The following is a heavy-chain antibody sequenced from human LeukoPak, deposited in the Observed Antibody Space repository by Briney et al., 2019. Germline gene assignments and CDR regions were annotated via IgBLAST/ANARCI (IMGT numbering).Heavy chain of an antibody. V-gene: IGHV1-18*01. D-gene: IGHD2/OR15-2a*01. J-gene: IGHJ4*02. CDR2: ISAYNGNT. CDR3: ASFLYDKDYVPYFAY. CDR1: GYTFTSYG. Sequence: ASVKVSCKASGYTFTSYGISWVREAPGQGLEWMGWISAYNGNTNYAQKLQGRVTMTTDTSTSTAYMELRSLRSADTSVYYCASFLYDKDYVPYFAYWGRGPLVSVSS.